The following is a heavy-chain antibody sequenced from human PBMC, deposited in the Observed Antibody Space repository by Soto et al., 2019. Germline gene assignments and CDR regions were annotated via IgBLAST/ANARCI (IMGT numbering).Heavy chain of an antibody. V-gene: IGHV3-30-3*01. CDR1: GFTFSSSA. J-gene: IGHJ4*02. CDR2: ISYDGSNK. CDR3: ARDKRDLRFLEWSYYFDY. D-gene: IGHD3-3*01. Sequence: QVQLVESGGGVVQPGRSLRLSCAASGFTFSSSAMHWVRQAPGKGLEWVAVISYDGSNKYYADSVKGRFTISRDNSKNTLYLQMNGLRAEDTAVYYCARDKRDLRFLEWSYYFDYWGQGTLVTVSS.